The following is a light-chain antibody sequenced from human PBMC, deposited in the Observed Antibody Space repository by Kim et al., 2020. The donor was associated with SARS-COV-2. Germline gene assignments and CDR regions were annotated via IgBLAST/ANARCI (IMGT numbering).Light chain of an antibody. J-gene: IGKJ1*01. CDR3: QKYNNYPWT. Sequence: DIRLTQSPSTLSASVGDRVTITCRASLSFRNCLAWYQQKPGKAPKLLIYTADTLETGVPSRFSGSGSGTEYTLTINSLQPNDTATYYCQKYNNYPWTFGQGTKVDIK. CDR1: LSFRNC. V-gene: IGKV1-5*03. CDR2: TAD.